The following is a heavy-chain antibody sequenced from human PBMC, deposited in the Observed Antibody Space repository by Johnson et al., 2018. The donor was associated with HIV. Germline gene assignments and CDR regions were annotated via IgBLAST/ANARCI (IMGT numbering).Heavy chain of an antibody. CDR3: ARDRPYSDFWSAYSVHGAFDL. D-gene: IGHD3-3*01. Sequence: SGGGLVQPGGSLRLSCAASGFTFSSFWLSWVRQTPRKGLEWVANIKQDGSEKYYVGSVKGRFTISRDNDKNSLYLQMNSLRTEDTAVYYCARDRPYSDFWSAYSVHGAFDLWGQGTMVTVSS. V-gene: IGHV3-7*05. CDR2: IKQDGSEK. J-gene: IGHJ3*01. CDR1: GFTFSSFW.